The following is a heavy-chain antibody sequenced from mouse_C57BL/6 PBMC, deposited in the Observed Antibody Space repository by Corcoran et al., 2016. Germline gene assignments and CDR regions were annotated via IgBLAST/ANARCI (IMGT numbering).Heavy chain of an antibody. D-gene: IGHD2-5*01. J-gene: IGHJ3*01. CDR3: ARYYSNY. Sequence: QIQWVQSGPEQKKPGETVKISCKDSGYTFTTYGMNWVKQAPGKGLKWMGWINTYSGVPTYADDFKGRFAFSLETSASTAYLQINNLKNEDTATYFCARYYSNYWGQGTLVTVSA. CDR1: GYTFTTYG. V-gene: IGHV9-3*01. CDR2: INTYSGVP.